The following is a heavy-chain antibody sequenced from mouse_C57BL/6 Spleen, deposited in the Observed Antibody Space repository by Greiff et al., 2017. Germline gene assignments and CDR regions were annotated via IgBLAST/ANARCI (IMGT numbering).Heavy chain of an antibody. V-gene: IGHV1-7*01. CDR2: INPSSGYT. CDR1: GYAFSSYW. Sequence: QVQLQQSGPELVKPGASVKISCKASGYAFSSYWMHWVKQRPGQGLEWIGYINPSSGYTKYNQKFKDKATLTADKSSSTAYMQLSSLTYEDSAVYYCARPSTVVAMRYFDVWGTGTTVTVSS. D-gene: IGHD1-1*01. J-gene: IGHJ1*03. CDR3: ARPSTVVAMRYFDV.